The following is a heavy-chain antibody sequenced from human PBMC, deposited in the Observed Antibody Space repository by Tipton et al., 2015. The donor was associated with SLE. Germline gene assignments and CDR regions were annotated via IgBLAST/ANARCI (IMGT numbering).Heavy chain of an antibody. D-gene: IGHD3-3*01. CDR2: INHSGST. CDR3: ARGRRFLEWGYYYYDMDV. Sequence: TLSLTGAVYGGSFSGYYWSWIRQPPGKGLEWIGEINHSGSTNYNPSLKSRVTISVDTPKNQFSLKLSSVTAADTAVYYCARGRRFLEWGYYYYDMDVWGQGTTVTVSS. CDR1: GGSFSGYY. V-gene: IGHV4-34*01. J-gene: IGHJ6*02.